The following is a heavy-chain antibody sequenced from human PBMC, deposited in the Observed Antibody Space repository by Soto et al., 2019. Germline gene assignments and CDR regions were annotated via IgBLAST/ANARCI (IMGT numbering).Heavy chain of an antibody. D-gene: IGHD1-26*01. V-gene: IGHV4-59*01. J-gene: IGHJ4*01. CDR1: GGSISSYY. CDR3: ARGAWEETNPYDY. Sequence: QVQLQESGPGLVKPSETLSLTCTVSGGSISSYYWTWIRQPPGKGLEWIGYIYYSGSTNYNPSLKSRVRMSVDTSKKQVSLKLSSVTAADTAVYYCARGAWEETNPYDYSGHGTLVTVSS. CDR2: IYYSGST.